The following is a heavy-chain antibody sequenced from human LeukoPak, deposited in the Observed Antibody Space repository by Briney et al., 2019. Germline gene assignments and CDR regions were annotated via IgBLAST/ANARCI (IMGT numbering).Heavy chain of an antibody. CDR3: ARSRIFDY. Sequence: PGGSLRLSCAASGVTFSGYWMSWVRQAPGKGREWVANIKEEGSEKYYVDSVTGRFTISRDNAKNSLYLQMNTLSAEDTAVSYCARSRIFDYWGQGTLVTVSS. CDR1: GVTFSGYW. CDR2: IKEEGSEK. D-gene: IGHD2-15*01. J-gene: IGHJ4*02. V-gene: IGHV3-7*01.